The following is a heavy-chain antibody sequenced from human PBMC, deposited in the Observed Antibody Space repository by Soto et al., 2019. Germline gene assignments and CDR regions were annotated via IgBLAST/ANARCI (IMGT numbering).Heavy chain of an antibody. V-gene: IGHV3-48*01. CDR1: GFTLSSYA. D-gene: IGHD3-10*01. Sequence: EVQLVESGGGLVQPGGSLRLSCAAAGFTLSSYAMHWVRQAPGKGLEWVSYISRSSSNIYYADSVKGRFTLSRDNAKNSLYLQMNSLRAEDTAVYYCARDNYVSGSGWFDPWGQGTLVTVSS. CDR2: ISRSSSNI. CDR3: ARDNYVSGSGWFDP. J-gene: IGHJ5*02.